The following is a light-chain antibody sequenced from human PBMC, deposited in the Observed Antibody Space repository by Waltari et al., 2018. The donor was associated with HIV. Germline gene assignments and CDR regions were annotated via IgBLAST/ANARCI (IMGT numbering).Light chain of an antibody. CDR3: QQFYTTPS. Sequence: DIVMTKSPDSLAVSLGERATIHCKSSQSLLHSANNKNSLVWYQQKPGQPPKLLIYWASTRESGVPDRFSGSGSETDFTLTISSLQAEDVAVYYCQQFYTTPSFGGGTKVEVK. J-gene: IGKJ4*01. V-gene: IGKV4-1*01. CDR1: QSLLHSANNKNS. CDR2: WAS.